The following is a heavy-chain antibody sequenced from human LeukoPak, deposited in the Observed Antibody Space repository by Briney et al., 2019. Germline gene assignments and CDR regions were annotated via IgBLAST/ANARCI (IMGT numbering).Heavy chain of an antibody. J-gene: IGHJ4*02. Sequence: GGSLRLSCAASGFTVSNAWMNWVRQTPGKGLEWVGRIRSETDGGTTDYAAPVKGRFSISRDDSKNTLFLQMNSLKTEDTGVYHCTTDLITTTVTRDYWGQGALVTVSS. CDR1: GFTVSNAW. CDR2: IRSETDGGTT. D-gene: IGHD4-17*01. V-gene: IGHV3-15*07. CDR3: TTDLITTTVTRDY.